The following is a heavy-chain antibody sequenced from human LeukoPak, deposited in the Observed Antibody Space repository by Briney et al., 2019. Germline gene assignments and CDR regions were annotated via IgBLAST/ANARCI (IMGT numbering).Heavy chain of an antibody. CDR3: ARQPPISSDLPIDY. V-gene: IGHV5-51*01. CDR2: IYPGDSDT. Sequence: GESLQISCQGAGSTFTSYWIGWVRQVPGKGLEWMGIIYPGDSDTRYSPSFQGQVTISADKSISAAYLQWSSLKASDTAMYYCARQPPISSDLPIDYWGQGTLVTVSS. CDR1: GSTFTSYW. J-gene: IGHJ4*02. D-gene: IGHD2-21*01.